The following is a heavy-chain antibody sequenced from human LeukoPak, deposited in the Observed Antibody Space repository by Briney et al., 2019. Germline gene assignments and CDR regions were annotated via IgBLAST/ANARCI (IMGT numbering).Heavy chain of an antibody. CDR2: FYTSGST. CDR1: GGSMRIYY. V-gene: IGHV4-4*07. CDR3: ARESTWGYYYYFDMHV. D-gene: IGHD7-27*01. J-gene: IGHJ6*03. Sequence: PSETLSLTCTGFGGSMRIYYWSWLRQPAGQGLEWIGRFYTSGSTNYNPSLKSRVTMSVDTSKNQSSLKLSTVTAADTAVYYCARESTWGYYYYFDMHVWGKGTTVTVS.